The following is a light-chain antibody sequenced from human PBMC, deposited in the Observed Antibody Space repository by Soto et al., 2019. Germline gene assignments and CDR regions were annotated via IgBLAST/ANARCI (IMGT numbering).Light chain of an antibody. Sequence: EIVLTQSPATLSLSPGERATLACRASQSVDTFLAWYQQKPGQAPRLLIYDSSNRATGVPARFSGSGSGTDFTLTISSLEPEYFAVYYCQQRSTWPRALSFGGGTKVEIK. CDR3: QQRSTWPRALS. V-gene: IGKV3-11*01. CDR2: DSS. J-gene: IGKJ4*01. CDR1: QSVDTF.